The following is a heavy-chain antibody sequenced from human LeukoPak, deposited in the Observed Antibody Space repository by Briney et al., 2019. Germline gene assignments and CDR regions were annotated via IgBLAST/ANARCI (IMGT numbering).Heavy chain of an antibody. D-gene: IGHD3-22*01. CDR3: ARDLVYYDSSGHSDY. J-gene: IGHJ4*02. CDR2: ISYDGTKK. V-gene: IGHV3-30-3*01. Sequence: GGSLRLSCAGSGFTFSSYGLHWVRQAPGKGLEWVAVISYDGTKKHYADFVKGRFTISRDNSKNTLSLQMISLRPEDTAVYYCARDLVYYDSSGHSDYWGQGTLVTVSS. CDR1: GFTFSSYG.